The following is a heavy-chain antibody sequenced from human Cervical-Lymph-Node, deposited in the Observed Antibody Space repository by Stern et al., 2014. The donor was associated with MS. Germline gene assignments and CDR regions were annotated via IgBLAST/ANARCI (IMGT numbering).Heavy chain of an antibody. CDR2: IKQDGSEK. Sequence: VQLVESGGGLVQPGGSLRLSCAASGFTFSNYWMSWVRQAPGKGLAWVAHIKQDGSEKYYVDSVKGRFTISRDNAKNSLYLQMNSLRAEDTAVYYCTRDLIYTGGSDYWGQGTLVTVSS. D-gene: IGHD3-16*01. CDR3: TRDLIYTGGSDY. J-gene: IGHJ4*02. V-gene: IGHV3-7*01. CDR1: GFTFSNYW.